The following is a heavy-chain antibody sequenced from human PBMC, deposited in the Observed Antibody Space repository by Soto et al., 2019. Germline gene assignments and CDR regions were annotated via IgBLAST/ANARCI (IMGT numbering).Heavy chain of an antibody. CDR2: IYHSGST. CDR1: GGSISSSNW. D-gene: IGHD3-16*02. V-gene: IGHV4-4*02. Sequence: PSETLSLTCAVSGGSISSSNWCSCVRQPPGKGLEWIGEIYHSGSTNYNPSLKSRVTISVDKSKNQFSLKLSSVTAADTAVYYCARDHKAKRSYDYVWGSYRHYYYYYGMDVWGQGTTVTVSS. J-gene: IGHJ6*02. CDR3: ARDHKAKRSYDYVWGSYRHYYYYYGMDV.